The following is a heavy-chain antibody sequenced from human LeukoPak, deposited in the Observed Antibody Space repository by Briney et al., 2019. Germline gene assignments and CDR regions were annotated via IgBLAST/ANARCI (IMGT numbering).Heavy chain of an antibody. V-gene: IGHV3-23*01. J-gene: IGHJ4*02. CDR2: ITSSGATA. CDR3: AKEFIAGDGHVDCDS. D-gene: IGHD5-24*01. CDR1: GFTISTYA. Sequence: GGSLRLSCAASGFTISTYAMTWVRQAPGKGLEWVSSITSSGATAYYADSVKGRFTISRDISKNTLYLQMNSLTAEDSAVYYCAKEFIAGDGHVDCDSWGQGTLVTVSS.